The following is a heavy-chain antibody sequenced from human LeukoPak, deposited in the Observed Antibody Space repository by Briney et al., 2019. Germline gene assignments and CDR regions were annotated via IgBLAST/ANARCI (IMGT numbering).Heavy chain of an antibody. V-gene: IGHV4-39*01. J-gene: IGHJ3*02. D-gene: IGHD2/OR15-2a*01. CDR1: GGSISSSSYY. CDR3: ANQEYGAFDI. Sequence: PSETLSLTCTVSGGSISSSSYYWGWIRQPPGKGLEWIGSIYYSGSTYYNPSLKSRVTISVDTSKNQFFLKLSSVTAADTAVYYCANQEYGAFDIWGQGTMVTVSS. CDR2: IYYSGST.